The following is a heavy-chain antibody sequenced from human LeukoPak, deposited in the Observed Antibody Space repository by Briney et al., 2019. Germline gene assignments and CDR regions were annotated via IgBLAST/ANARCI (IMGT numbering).Heavy chain of an antibody. CDR1: GGSFSGYY. Sequence: PSETLSLTCAVYGGSFSGYYWSWIRQPPGKGLEWIGEINHSGSTNYNPSLKSRVTISVDTSKNQFSLKLSSVTAADTAVYYCARGLPYWFDPWGQGTLVTVSS. CDR3: ARGLPYWFDP. J-gene: IGHJ5*02. V-gene: IGHV4-34*01. CDR2: INHSGST.